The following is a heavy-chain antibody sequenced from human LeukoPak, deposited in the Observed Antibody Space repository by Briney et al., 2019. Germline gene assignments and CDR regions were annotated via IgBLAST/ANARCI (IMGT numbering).Heavy chain of an antibody. D-gene: IGHD6-19*01. CDR2: INPNSGGT. CDR1: GYTFTGDY. Sequence: ASVKVSCKASGYTFTGDYMHWVRQAPGQGLEWMGWINPNSGGTNYAQKFQGRVTMTRDTSISTAYMELSRLRSDDTAVYYCARGRIAVAGYFDYWGQGTLVTVSS. CDR3: ARGRIAVAGYFDY. J-gene: IGHJ4*02. V-gene: IGHV1-2*02.